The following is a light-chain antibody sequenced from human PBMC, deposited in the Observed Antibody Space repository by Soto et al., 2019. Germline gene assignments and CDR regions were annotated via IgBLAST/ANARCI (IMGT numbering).Light chain of an antibody. CDR3: QQYGSSPLFA. CDR1: QSVSNNY. V-gene: IGKV3-20*01. J-gene: IGKJ3*01. Sequence: EIVLTQSPGTLSLSPGERATLSCRASQSVSNNYLAWYQQKPGQAPRLLIYGASNRATGIPDRFSGSGSGTDFTLTISRLEPEDFAVYYCQQYGSSPLFAFGPGTEVDLK. CDR2: GAS.